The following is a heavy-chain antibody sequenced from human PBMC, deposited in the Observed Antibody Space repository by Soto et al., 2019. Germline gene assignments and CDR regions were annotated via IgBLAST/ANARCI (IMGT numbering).Heavy chain of an antibody. CDR1: GFTFSSYA. V-gene: IGHV3-23*01. CDR3: AKFHRIAAAGTAVDY. Sequence: GGSLRLSCAASGFTFSSYAMSWVRQAPGKGLEWVSAISGSGGSTYYADSVKGRFTISRGNSKNTLYLQMNSLRAEDTAVYYCAKFHRIAAAGTAVDYWGQGTLVTVSS. D-gene: IGHD6-13*01. CDR2: ISGSGGST. J-gene: IGHJ4*02.